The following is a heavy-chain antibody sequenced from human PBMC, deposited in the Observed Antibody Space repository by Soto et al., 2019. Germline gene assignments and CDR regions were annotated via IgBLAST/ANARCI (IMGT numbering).Heavy chain of an antibody. CDR2: INDYMTTI. V-gene: IGHV3-74*01. Sequence: VQLVESGGGLVQPGGSLRLSCAASGFTFGKYWMHWVRQAPGKGLVWVSRINDYMTTIDYADSVRGRFTISRDNTRNTLFLQMNSLTVEDTDVYYCTRGGLEPFDFWGQGVLVTVSS. CDR3: TRGGLEPFDF. J-gene: IGHJ4*02. D-gene: IGHD1-1*01. CDR1: GFTFGKYW.